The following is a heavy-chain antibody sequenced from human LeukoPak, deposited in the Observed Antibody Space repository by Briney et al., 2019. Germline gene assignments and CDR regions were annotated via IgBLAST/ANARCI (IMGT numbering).Heavy chain of an antibody. Sequence: GGSLRLSCTASGFSFSNYWMSWVRQAPGRGLEWVANIKHDGSEKYYVDSVKGRFTISRDNAKNSVYLEMNSPRAEDTAVYFCARGRSMDVWGKGTTVTVSS. V-gene: IGHV3-7*01. CDR3: ARGRSMDV. CDR1: GFSFSNYW. CDR2: IKHDGSEK. J-gene: IGHJ6*03.